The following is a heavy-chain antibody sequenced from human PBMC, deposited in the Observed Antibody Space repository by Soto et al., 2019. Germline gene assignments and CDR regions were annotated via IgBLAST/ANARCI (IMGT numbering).Heavy chain of an antibody. Sequence: GASVKVSCKASGGTFSSYAISWVRQAPGQGLEWMGGIIPIFGTANYAQKFQGRVTITADESTSTAYMELSSLRSEDTAVYYCAGVPVAVAGTRGDYWGQGTLVTVPS. J-gene: IGHJ4*02. D-gene: IGHD6-19*01. CDR1: GGTFSSYA. CDR3: AGVPVAVAGTRGDY. CDR2: IIPIFGTA. V-gene: IGHV1-69*13.